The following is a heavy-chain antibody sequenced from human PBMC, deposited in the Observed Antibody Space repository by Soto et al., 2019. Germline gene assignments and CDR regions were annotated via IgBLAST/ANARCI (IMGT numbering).Heavy chain of an antibody. Sequence: KASETLSLTCTVSGGSISSGDYYWSWIRQPPGKGLEWIGYIYYSGSTYYNPSLKSRVTISVDTSKNQFSLKLSSVTAADTAVYYCAREAMVAAKRRWFDPWGQGTLVTVS. CDR2: IYYSGST. CDR1: GGSISSGDYY. CDR3: AREAMVAAKRRWFDP. V-gene: IGHV4-30-4*01. J-gene: IGHJ5*02. D-gene: IGHD2-15*01.